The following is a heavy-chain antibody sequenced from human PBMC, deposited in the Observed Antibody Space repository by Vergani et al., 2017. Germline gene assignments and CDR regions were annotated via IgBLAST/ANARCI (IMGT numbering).Heavy chain of an antibody. J-gene: IGHJ2*01. CDR2: IIPILGIA. Sequence: QVQLVQSGAEVKKPGSSVKVSCKASGGTFSSYTISWVRQAPGQVLEWMGRIIPILGIANYAQKFQGRVTITADKSTSTAYMELSSLRSEDTAVYYCARNKAAAAPDWYFDLWGRGTLVTVSS. CDR3: ARNKAAAAPDWYFDL. V-gene: IGHV1-69*02. CDR1: GGTFSSYT. D-gene: IGHD6-13*01.